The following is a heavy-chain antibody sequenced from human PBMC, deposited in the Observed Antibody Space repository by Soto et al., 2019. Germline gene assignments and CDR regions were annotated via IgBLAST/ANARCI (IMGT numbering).Heavy chain of an antibody. CDR1: GYTFTGYY. Sequence: QVQLVQSGAEVKKPGASVKVSCKASGYTFTGYYMHWVRQAPGQVLEWMGWINPNSGGTNYAQKFQGWVTMTRDTSISTAYMELSRLRSDDTAVYYCARDQFRGYSGSDNYYYGMDVWGQGTTVTVSS. V-gene: IGHV1-2*04. CDR3: ARDQFRGYSGSDNYYYGMDV. D-gene: IGHD5-12*01. CDR2: INPNSGGT. J-gene: IGHJ6*02.